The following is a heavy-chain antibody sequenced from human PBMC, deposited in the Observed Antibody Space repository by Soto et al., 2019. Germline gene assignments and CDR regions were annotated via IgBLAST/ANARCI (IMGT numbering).Heavy chain of an antibody. Sequence: GESLKISCKGSGYSFTSYWLRCVRQMPGKGLEWMGRIDPRDSCTNYSPCFQGHVTISADKPISTAYLQWSSLKASDTAMYYCARHRLTTKDASDIWGQGTRVTVSS. J-gene: IGHJ3*02. V-gene: IGHV5-10-1*01. CDR2: IDPRDSCT. CDR1: GYSFTSYW. D-gene: IGHD4-4*01. CDR3: ARHRLTTKDASDI.